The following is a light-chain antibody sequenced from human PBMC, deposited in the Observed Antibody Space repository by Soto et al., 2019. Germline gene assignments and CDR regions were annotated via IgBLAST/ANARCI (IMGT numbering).Light chain of an antibody. CDR1: QSVSSSY. CDR3: QQYNDWPLT. Sequence: EIVLTQSPGTLSLSPGERATLSCRASQSVSSSYLAWYQQKPGQAPRLLIYGVSSRATGIPDRFSGTGSGTEFTLTISSLQSEDFALYYCQQYNDWPLTFGQGTKVDIK. J-gene: IGKJ1*01. V-gene: IGKV3-20*01. CDR2: GVS.